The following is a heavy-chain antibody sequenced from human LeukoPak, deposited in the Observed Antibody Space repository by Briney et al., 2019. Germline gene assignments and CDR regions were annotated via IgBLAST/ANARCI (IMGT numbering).Heavy chain of an antibody. Sequence: LAGGSLRLSCAASGFTFSSYWMSWVRQAPGKGLEWVANIKQDGSEKYYVDSVKGRFTISRDNAKNSLYLQMNSLRAEDTAVYYCARDWRDSSGKFPNDAFDIWGQGTMVTVSS. CDR1: GFTFSSYW. V-gene: IGHV3-7*01. D-gene: IGHD3-22*01. CDR2: IKQDGSEK. CDR3: ARDWRDSSGKFPNDAFDI. J-gene: IGHJ3*02.